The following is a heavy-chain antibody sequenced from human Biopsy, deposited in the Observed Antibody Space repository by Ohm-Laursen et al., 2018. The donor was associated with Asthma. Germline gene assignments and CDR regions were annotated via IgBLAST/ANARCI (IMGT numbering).Heavy chain of an antibody. CDR1: GFTFSSYG. J-gene: IGHJ6*02. D-gene: IGHD2-2*01. Sequence: GSLRLSCSASGFTFSSYGMNWVRQAPGKGLQWVSSISPGAGSIYYADSVRGRFTISRDNSNTVFLQMNSLRAEDTAVYYCARISICRTTACYSYFSYSMDVWGQGTTVTVSS. CDR3: ARISICRTTACYSYFSYSMDV. CDR2: ISPGAGSI. V-gene: IGHV3-23*01.